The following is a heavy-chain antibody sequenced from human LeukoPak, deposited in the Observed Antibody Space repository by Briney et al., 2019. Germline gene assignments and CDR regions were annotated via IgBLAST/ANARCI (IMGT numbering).Heavy chain of an antibody. CDR1: GGSISSYY. D-gene: IGHD6-13*01. CDR2: IYYSGST. CDR3: ARDPSLYSSSWYGNFDY. V-gene: IGHV4-59*01. Sequence: PSETLSLTCTVSGGSISSYYWCWIRQPPGKGLEWIGYIYYSGSTNYNPSLKSRVTISVDTSKNQFSLKLSSVTAADTAVYYCARDPSLYSSSWYGNFDYWGQGTLVTVSS. J-gene: IGHJ4*02.